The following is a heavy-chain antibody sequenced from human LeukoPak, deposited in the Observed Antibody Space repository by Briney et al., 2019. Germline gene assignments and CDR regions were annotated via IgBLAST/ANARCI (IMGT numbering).Heavy chain of an antibody. V-gene: IGHV1-18*01. CDR3: ARATAEILRYPPRHFDY. Sequence: ASVKVSFKASGYTFTSYGISWVRQAPGQGLAWMGWISAYNGNTNYAQKLQGRVTMTTDTSTSTAYMELRSLRSDDTAVYYCARATAEILRYPPRHFDYWGQGTLVTVSS. D-gene: IGHD3-9*01. CDR1: GYTFTSYG. CDR2: ISAYNGNT. J-gene: IGHJ4*02.